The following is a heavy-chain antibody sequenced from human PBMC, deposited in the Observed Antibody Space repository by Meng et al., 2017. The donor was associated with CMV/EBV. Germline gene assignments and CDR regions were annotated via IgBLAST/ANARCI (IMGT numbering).Heavy chain of an antibody. D-gene: IGHD2-2*01. CDR1: GFVFSRYG. J-gene: IGHJ1*01. CDR3: AKDHKSCSSTSCYFL. CDR2: IRNDGSNK. V-gene: IGHV3-30*02. Sequence: GESLKISCAASGFVFSRYGMHWVRQAPGNGLEWVAFIRNDGSNKYYADSVKGRFTISRDDSKNTLYLQMNSLRAEDTAVYYCAKDHKSCSSTSCYFLWGQGTLVTVSS.